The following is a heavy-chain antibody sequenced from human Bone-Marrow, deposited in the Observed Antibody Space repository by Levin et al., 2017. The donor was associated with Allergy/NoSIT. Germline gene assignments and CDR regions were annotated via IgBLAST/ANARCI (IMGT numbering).Heavy chain of an antibody. CDR2: ISYDGSIK. V-gene: IGHV3-30*18. CDR3: AKDLEDTAYAFHI. D-gene: IGHD2-15*01. Sequence: PGGSLRLSCAASGFTFSNYGFHWVRQAPGKGLEWVTIISYDGSIKDYVDSVKGRFTISRDNSKNTLYLQMNSLRPEATAVYFCAKDLEDTAYAFHIWGQGTMVTVSS. J-gene: IGHJ3*02. CDR1: GFTFSNYG.